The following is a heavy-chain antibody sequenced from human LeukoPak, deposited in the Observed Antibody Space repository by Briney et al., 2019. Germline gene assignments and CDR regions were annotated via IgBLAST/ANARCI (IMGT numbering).Heavy chain of an antibody. CDR1: GLTFRSYA. J-gene: IGHJ6*02. Sequence: GGSLRLSCAAPGLTFRSYAMHWVRQAPGKGLEWVAVISYDGSNKYYADSVKGRFTISRDNSKNTLYLQMNSLRAEDTAVYYCARALPITMIVVVYPGGMDVWGQGTTVIVSS. CDR3: ARALPITMIVVVYPGGMDV. D-gene: IGHD3-22*01. CDR2: ISYDGSNK. V-gene: IGHV3-30-3*01.